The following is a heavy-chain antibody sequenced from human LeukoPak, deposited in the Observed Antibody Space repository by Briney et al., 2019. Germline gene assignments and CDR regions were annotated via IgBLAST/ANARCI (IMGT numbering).Heavy chain of an antibody. J-gene: IGHJ6*03. CDR1: GFTLTIYR. V-gene: IGHV3-74*01. Sequence: PGGSLRLSCADPGFTLTIYRMHSVCQAPGKGLVWVSRINSDGSSTSYADSVKGRFTISRDNAENTLYLQMNSLRAEDTAVYYCARAGGLALLNYYYYMDAWGKGTTVTVSS. D-gene: IGHD4-23*01. CDR2: INSDGSST. CDR3: ARAGGLALLNYYYYMDA.